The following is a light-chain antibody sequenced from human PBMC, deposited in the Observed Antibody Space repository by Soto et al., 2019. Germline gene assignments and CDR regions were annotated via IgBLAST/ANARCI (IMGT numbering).Light chain of an antibody. Sequence: DNVLTQSPDSLAVSLGERATINCKSSQSVIYSSNNKNYLAWYQQKPGQPPKLLIYWASTRESGVSDRFSGSGSGTDFTLTISSLQAEDVAVYYGHQYYNIPWTFGQGTKVEVK. J-gene: IGKJ1*01. V-gene: IGKV4-1*01. CDR3: HQYYNIPWT. CDR1: QSVIYSSNNKNY. CDR2: WAS.